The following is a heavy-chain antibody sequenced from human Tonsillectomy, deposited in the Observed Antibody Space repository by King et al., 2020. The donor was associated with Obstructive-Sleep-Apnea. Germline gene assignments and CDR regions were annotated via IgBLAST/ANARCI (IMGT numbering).Heavy chain of an antibody. J-gene: IGHJ4*02. D-gene: IGHD3-16*02. V-gene: IGHV3-66*01. CDR2: IYSGGGT. CDR3: ARALAGLRLGELSLYPDY. CDR1: GFTVSSNY. Sequence: VQLVESGGGLVQPGGSLRLSCAASGFTVSSNYMSWVRHAPGKGLEWGAVIYSGGGTYYADSVKGRFTISRDNSKNTPYLQMNSLRAEDTAVYYCARALAGLRLGELSLYPDYWGQGTLVTVSS.